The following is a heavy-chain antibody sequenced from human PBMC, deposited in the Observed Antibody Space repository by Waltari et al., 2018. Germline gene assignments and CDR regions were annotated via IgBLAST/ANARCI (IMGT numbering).Heavy chain of an antibody. CDR3: AKGNTMVRGVIQPFDY. CDR1: GFTFDDYD. Sequence: EVQLVESGGGLVQPGRSLRLSCAASGFTFDDYDMHWVRQATGKGLEWVSGISWNSGSIGYADSVKGRFTISRDNAKNSLYLQMNSLRAEDTALYYCAKGNTMVRGVIQPFDYWGQGTLVTVSS. J-gene: IGHJ4*02. D-gene: IGHD3-10*01. CDR2: ISWNSGSI. V-gene: IGHV3-9*01.